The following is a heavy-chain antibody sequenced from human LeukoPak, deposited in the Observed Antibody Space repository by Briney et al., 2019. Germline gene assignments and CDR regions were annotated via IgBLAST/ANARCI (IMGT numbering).Heavy chain of an antibody. D-gene: IGHD3-10*01. CDR3: AKDFGSGSY. J-gene: IGHJ4*02. CDR2: ISSSSSTI. Sequence: GGSLRLSCAASGFTFSSYSMNWVRQAPGKGLEWVSYISSSSSTIYYADSVKGRFTISRDNSKNTLYLQMNSLRAEDTAVYYCAKDFGSGSYWGQGTLVTVSS. CDR1: GFTFSSYS. V-gene: IGHV3-48*01.